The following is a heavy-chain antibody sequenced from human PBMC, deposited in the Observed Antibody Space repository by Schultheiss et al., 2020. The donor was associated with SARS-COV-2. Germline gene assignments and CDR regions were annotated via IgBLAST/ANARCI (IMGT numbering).Heavy chain of an antibody. Sequence: SETLSLTCTVSRGSISSGSYYWTWIRQPAGKGLEWIGRIDTSGSTNYNPSLESRVTMSIDTSNNQFSLKLTSVTAADTAVYYCAREGAHCDIATCYRWLDPWGQGTLVTVS. CDR1: RGSISSGSYY. V-gene: IGHV4-61*02. CDR2: IDTSGST. J-gene: IGHJ5*02. CDR3: AREGAHCDIATCYRWLDP. D-gene: IGHD2-15*01.